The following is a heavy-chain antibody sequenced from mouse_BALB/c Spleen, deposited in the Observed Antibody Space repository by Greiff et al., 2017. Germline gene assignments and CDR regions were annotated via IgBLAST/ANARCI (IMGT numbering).Heavy chain of an antibody. D-gene: IGHD1-1*01. CDR3: ARGRGSSYGYFDV. Sequence: VQLVESGPGLVAPSQSLSITCTVSGFSLTGYGVNWVRQPPGKGLEWLGMIWGDGSTDYNSALKSRLSISKDNSKSQVFLKMNSLQTDDTVRYYCARGRGSSYGYFDVWGAGTTVTVSS. CDR1: GFSLTGYG. J-gene: IGHJ1*01. CDR2: IWGDGST. V-gene: IGHV2-6-7*01.